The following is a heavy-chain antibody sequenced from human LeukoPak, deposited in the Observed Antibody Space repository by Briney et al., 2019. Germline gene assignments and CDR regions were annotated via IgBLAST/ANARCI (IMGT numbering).Heavy chain of an antibody. D-gene: IGHD3-9*01. V-gene: IGHV3-48*03. CDR3: AKPYDILTGDYFGY. J-gene: IGHJ4*02. Sequence: PGGSLRLSCAASGFTFSSYEMNWVRQAPGKGLEWVSYISSSGSTTYYADSVKGRFTISRDNSKNTLYLQMNSLRAEDTAVYYCAKPYDILTGDYFGYWGQGTLVTVSS. CDR1: GFTFSSYE. CDR2: ISSSGSTT.